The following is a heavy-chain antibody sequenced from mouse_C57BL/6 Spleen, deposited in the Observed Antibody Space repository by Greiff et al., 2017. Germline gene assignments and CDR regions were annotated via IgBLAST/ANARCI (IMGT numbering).Heavy chain of an antibody. CDR2: ISGGGGNT. V-gene: IGHV5-9*01. Sequence: EVMLVESGGGLVKPGGSLKLSCAASGFTFSSYTMSWVRQTPEKRLEWVATISGGGGNTYYPDSVKGRFTISRDNAKNTLYLQMSSLRSEDTALYYCGRTGYYGSSLDYWGQGTTLTVSS. J-gene: IGHJ2*01. CDR3: GRTGYYGSSLDY. CDR1: GFTFSSYT. D-gene: IGHD1-1*01.